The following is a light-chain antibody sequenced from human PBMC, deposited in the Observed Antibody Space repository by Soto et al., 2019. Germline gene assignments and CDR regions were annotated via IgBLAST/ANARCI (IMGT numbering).Light chain of an antibody. CDR1: QSLLYSNGYNY. Sequence: LVMTQSPLSLPVTPGEPASISCRSSQSLLYSNGYNYLDWYLQRPGQSPQLLIYLGSNRAPGVPDRFSGSGSGTDFTLKISRVEAEDVGVYYCMQGLQDLTFGQGTRLE. CDR2: LGS. CDR3: MQGLQDLT. V-gene: IGKV2-28*01. J-gene: IGKJ5*01.